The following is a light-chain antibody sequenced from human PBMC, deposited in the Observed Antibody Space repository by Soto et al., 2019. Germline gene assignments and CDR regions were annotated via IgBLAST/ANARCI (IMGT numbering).Light chain of an antibody. CDR1: SSDVGIYNY. CDR3: SSYTTSSTRV. V-gene: IGLV2-14*01. CDR2: EVT. J-gene: IGLJ1*01. Sequence: QSALTQPASVSGSPGQSIAIACTGSSSDVGIYNYVSWYQQHPGNVPKLIIYEVTNRPSGVSNRCSGSKSGNTASLTIYGLQAEDEADYYCSSYTTSSTRVFGTGTTLTVL.